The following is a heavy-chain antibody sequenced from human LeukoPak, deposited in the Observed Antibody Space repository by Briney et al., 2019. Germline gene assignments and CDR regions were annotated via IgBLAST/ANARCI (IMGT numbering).Heavy chain of an antibody. Sequence: GGSLRLSCVGSGFTFSNYLMNWVRQAPGKGLDWVSSVSGSGGSTYYADSVKGRFTISRDNAKNSLYLQMSSLRAEDAAVYYCAREGGYQYYYAMDVWGQGTTVTVSS. CDR3: AREGGYQYYYAMDV. V-gene: IGHV3-21*01. J-gene: IGHJ6*02. CDR1: GFTFSNYL. D-gene: IGHD3-16*01. CDR2: VSGSGGST.